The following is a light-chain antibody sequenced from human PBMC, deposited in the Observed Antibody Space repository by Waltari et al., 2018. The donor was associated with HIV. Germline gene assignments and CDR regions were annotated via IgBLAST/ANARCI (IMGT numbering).Light chain of an antibody. CDR1: ALPNQY. CDR2: KDS. CDR3: RSAENGGSDWR. Sequence: SYELTQPPSVSVSPGQTARITCSGDALPNQYAYWYQQKPGQAPVLVLYKDSKRPSGIPERFSGSSSGKTATLSISAVQAEDEADYYCRSAENGGSDWRFGGGTKLTVL. V-gene: IGLV3-25*03. J-gene: IGLJ3*02.